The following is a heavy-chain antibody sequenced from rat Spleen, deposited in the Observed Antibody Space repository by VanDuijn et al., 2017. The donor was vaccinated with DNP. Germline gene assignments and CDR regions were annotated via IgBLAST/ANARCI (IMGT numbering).Heavy chain of an antibody. Sequence: QVQLKESGPGLVQPSQTLSLTCTVAGFSLTGYNVHWVRQPPGKGLEWMGRMWYDGDTAYNAALKSRLSISRDTSKNQVFLKMNSLQTDDTGTYYCTRDQDYYYDGGYYPTMDAWGQGTSVTVSS. CDR3: TRDQDYYYDGGYYPTMDA. V-gene: IGHV2-63*01. CDR1: GFSLTGYN. J-gene: IGHJ4*01. CDR2: MWYDGDT. D-gene: IGHD1-12*02.